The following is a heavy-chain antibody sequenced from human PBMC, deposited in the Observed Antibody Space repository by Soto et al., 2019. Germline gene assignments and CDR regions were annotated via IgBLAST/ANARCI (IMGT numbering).Heavy chain of an antibody. D-gene: IGHD2-2*01. CDR2: ISAYNGNT. J-gene: IGHJ5*02. V-gene: IGHV1-18*01. CDR3: ARGYCSSTSCYLARWFDP. Sequence: ASVKVSCKASGYTFTSYGISWVRQAPGQGLEWMGWISAYNGNTNYAQKLQGRVTMTTDTSTSTAYMEPRSLRSDDTAVYYCARGYCSSTSCYLARWFDPWGQGTLVTVSS. CDR1: GYTFTSYG.